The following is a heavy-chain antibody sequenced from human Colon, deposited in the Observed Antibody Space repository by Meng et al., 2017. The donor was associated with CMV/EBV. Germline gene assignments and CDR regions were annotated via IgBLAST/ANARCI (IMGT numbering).Heavy chain of an antibody. D-gene: IGHD2-15*01. J-gene: IGHJ4*02. CDR3: ARDPGSGPDY. CDR1: GGSISSGGYY. CDR2: IYYTGST. V-gene: IGHV4-31*03. Sequence: CTFSGGSISSGGYYWSWIRQHPGQGLEWIGYIYYTGSTYYNPSLKSRVVISGDTSKNQFSLKLSSVTAADTAVYFCARDPGSGPDYWGQGTLVTVSS.